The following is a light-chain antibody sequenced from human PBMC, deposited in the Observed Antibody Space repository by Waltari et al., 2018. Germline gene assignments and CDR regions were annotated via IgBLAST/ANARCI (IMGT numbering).Light chain of an antibody. Sequence: DIQLTQSPSFLSASVRDRVTITCRASQPINSWLAWYQQKPGKAPNLLIYKASSLQSGVPSRFSGSASGTEFTLTISSLQPDDFATYYCQQYNSYPWTFGQGTKVEIK. CDR3: QQYNSYPWT. J-gene: IGKJ1*01. V-gene: IGKV1-5*03. CDR1: QPINSW. CDR2: KAS.